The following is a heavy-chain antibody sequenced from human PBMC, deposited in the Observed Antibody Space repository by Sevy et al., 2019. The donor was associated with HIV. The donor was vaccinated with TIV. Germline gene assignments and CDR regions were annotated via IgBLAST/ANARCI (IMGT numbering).Heavy chain of an antibody. Sequence: GGSLRLSCAASGFTFSNAWMTWVRQAPGKVLEWVGRIKSQPDGGTTDYAAPVRGRFTISRDDSKNTLYLQMNSLKTEDTAVYYCTTDLVSNYFDYWGQGTLVTVSS. CDR3: TTDLVSNYFDY. V-gene: IGHV3-15*01. J-gene: IGHJ4*02. CDR2: IKSQPDGGTT. D-gene: IGHD2-8*01. CDR1: GFTFSNAW.